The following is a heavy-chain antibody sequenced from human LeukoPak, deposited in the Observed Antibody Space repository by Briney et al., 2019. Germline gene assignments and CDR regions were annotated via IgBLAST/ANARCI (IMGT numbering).Heavy chain of an antibody. D-gene: IGHD5-18*01. CDR1: GITFSNYW. J-gene: IGHJ6*03. CDR3: ARWGNTAMVTYHYYYMDV. Sequence: GGSLRLSCAASGITFSNYWMHWVRQAPGKGLVWVSRINGDGSSTNYADSVRGRFTISRDNAKNSLYLQMNSLRAEDTAVYYCARWGNTAMVTYHYYYMDVWGKGTTVTVSS. CDR2: INGDGSST. V-gene: IGHV3-74*01.